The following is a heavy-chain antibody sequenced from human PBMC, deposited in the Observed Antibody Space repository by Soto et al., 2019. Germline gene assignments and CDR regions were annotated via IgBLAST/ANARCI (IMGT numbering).Heavy chain of an antibody. CDR3: AREILLTVTTGVDY. CDR1: GFTFSSYA. CDR2: ISYDGSNK. Sequence: QVQLVESGGGVVQPGRSLRLSCAASGFTFSSYAMHWVRQAPGKGLEWVAVISYDGSNKYYADSVKGRFTISRDNSKNTLYLQMNSLRAEDTAVYYCAREILLTVTTGVDYWGQGTLVTVSS. J-gene: IGHJ4*02. V-gene: IGHV3-30-3*01. D-gene: IGHD4-4*01.